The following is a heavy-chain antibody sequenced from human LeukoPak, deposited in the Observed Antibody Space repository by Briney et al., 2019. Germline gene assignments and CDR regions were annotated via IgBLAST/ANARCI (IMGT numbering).Heavy chain of an antibody. J-gene: IGHJ4*02. CDR2: IYVGGTT. CDR1: GFTVSSNY. V-gene: IGHV3-53*01. CDR3: ARDPDYGDN. Sequence: GGSLRLSCAASGFTVSSNYMTWVRQAPGKGLEWVSVIYVGGTTYYADSVRGRFTISRDNSKNTLYLQMSSLRAEDTAVYYCARDPDYGDNWGLGTLVIVSS. D-gene: IGHD4/OR15-4a*01.